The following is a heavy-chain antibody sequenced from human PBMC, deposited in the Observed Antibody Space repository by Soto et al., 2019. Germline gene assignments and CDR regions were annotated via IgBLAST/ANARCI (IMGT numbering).Heavy chain of an antibody. CDR3: AKDLYYYGSGAVAFDI. V-gene: IGHV3-23*01. D-gene: IGHD3-10*01. CDR1: GFTFSSYA. CDR2: ISGSGGST. Sequence: PGGSLRLSCAASGFTFSSYAMSWVRQAPGKGLEWVSAISGSGGSTYYADSVKGRFTISRDNSKNTLYLQMNSLRAEDTAVYYCAKDLYYYGSGAVAFDIWGQGTMVTVS. J-gene: IGHJ3*02.